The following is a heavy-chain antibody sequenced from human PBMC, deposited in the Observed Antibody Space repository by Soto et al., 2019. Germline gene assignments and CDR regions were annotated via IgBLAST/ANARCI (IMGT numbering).Heavy chain of an antibody. D-gene: IGHD2-2*01. Sequence: GGSLRLSCAASGFTFSSYWMNWVRQAPGEGLVWVAAINGGGSTTSYADSVKGRFTISRDNAKNTLYLQMNSLRAEDTAVYYCAKGVVVVPAAIDDNWFDPWGQGTLVTVSS. CDR3: AKGVVVVPAAIDDNWFDP. J-gene: IGHJ5*02. V-gene: IGHV3-74*01. CDR2: INGGGSTT. CDR1: GFTFSSYW.